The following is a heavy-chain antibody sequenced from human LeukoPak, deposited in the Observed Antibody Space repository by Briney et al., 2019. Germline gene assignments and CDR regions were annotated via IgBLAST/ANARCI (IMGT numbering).Heavy chain of an antibody. J-gene: IGHJ6*03. CDR3: ARHIFRDPGNSGFYYYYMDV. CDR1: GYSFTSYW. D-gene: IGHD4-23*01. V-gene: IGHV5-51*01. Sequence: GESLKISCKGSGYSFTSYWIGWVRQMPGKGLEWMGIIYPGDSDTRYSPSFQGQVTISADKSISTAYLQWSSLKASDTAMYYCARHIFRDPGNSGFYYYYMDVWGKGTTVTVSS. CDR2: IYPGDSDT.